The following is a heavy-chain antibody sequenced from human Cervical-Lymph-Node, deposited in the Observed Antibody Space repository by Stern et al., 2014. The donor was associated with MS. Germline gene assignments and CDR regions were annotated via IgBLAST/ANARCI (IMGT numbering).Heavy chain of an antibody. D-gene: IGHD1-14*01. J-gene: IGHJ6*02. V-gene: IGHV5-51*01. CDR2: IYPGDSDT. CDR3: ARLNPSYYHYAMDV. Sequence: EVQLVESGAEVKKPGESLQISCQGSGYSFTTFWIAWVRQMPGKGLEWMGMIYPGDSDTTYSPSFQGQVTISADESIRTASLQWSGLKAGDTATYYCARLNPSYYHYAMDVWGQGTTVTVSS. CDR1: GYSFTTFW.